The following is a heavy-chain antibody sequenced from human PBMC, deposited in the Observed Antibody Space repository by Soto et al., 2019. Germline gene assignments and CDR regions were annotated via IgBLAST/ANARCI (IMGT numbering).Heavy chain of an antibody. CDR1: GFTFSSYA. D-gene: IGHD2-15*01. J-gene: IGHJ4*02. Sequence: QVQLVESGGGVVQPGRSLRLSCAASGFTFSSYAMHWVRQAPGKGLEWVAVISYDGSNKYYADSVKGRFTISRDNSKNTLYLQMNSLRAEDTAVYYCASGDPVVVVAVAAPFDYWGQGTLVTVSS. CDR2: ISYDGSNK. V-gene: IGHV3-30-3*01. CDR3: ASGDPVVVVAVAAPFDY.